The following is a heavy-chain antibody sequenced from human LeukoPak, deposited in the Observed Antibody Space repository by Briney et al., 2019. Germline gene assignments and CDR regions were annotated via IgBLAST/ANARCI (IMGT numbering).Heavy chain of an antibody. V-gene: IGHV1-8*01. CDR1: GYTFTSYD. CDR3: AKYHYGSGTSLGY. J-gene: IGHJ4*02. Sequence: ASVKVSCKASGYTFTSYDINWVRQATGQGLEWMGWMNPNSGNTGYAQRFQGRVTMTRNTSISTAYMELSSLRSEDTAVYYCAKYHYGSGTSLGYWGQGTLVTVSS. CDR2: MNPNSGNT. D-gene: IGHD3-10*01.